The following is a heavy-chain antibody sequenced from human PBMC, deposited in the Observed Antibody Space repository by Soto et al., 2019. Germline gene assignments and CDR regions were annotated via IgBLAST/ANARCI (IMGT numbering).Heavy chain of an antibody. D-gene: IGHD6-13*01. CDR1: GGPFSSYT. CDR3: VRDSIAAAGFDS. Sequence: QVHLVQSGAEVKMPGSSVKVSCKVSGGPFSSYTISWVRQVPGQGLEWMGEIIPLFGRTNYVQGFQGRVTISADEPTNTAYMQLSSLRSEDTAVYYCVRDSIAAAGFDSWGQGTLVTVS. J-gene: IGHJ4*02. CDR2: IIPLFGRT. V-gene: IGHV1-69*12.